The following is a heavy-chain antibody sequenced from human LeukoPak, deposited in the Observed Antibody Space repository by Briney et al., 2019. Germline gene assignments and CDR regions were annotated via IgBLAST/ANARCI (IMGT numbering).Heavy chain of an antibody. CDR2: IKQDGSEK. V-gene: IGHV3-7*01. Sequence: GGSLRLSCAASGFTFSSYWMSWVRQAPGKGLEWVANIKQDGSEKYYVDSVKGRFTISRDNAKNSLYLQMNSLRAEDTAVYYCARGAGDSGWCLYYYYYGMDVWGQGTTVTVSS. D-gene: IGHD6-19*01. CDR1: GFTFSSYW. J-gene: IGHJ6*02. CDR3: ARGAGDSGWCLYYYYYGMDV.